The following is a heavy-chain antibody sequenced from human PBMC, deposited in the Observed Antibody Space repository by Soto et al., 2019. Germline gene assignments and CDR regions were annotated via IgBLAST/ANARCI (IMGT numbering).Heavy chain of an antibody. CDR3: ARLVDYYYYGMDV. Sequence: QLQLQESGPGLVKPSETLSLTCTVSGGSISSSSYYWGWIRQPPGKGLEWIGSIYYSGSTYYNPSLKRRVTISVDTSKNQFSLKLSSVTAADTAVYYCARLVDYYYYGMDVWGQGTTVTVSS. J-gene: IGHJ6*02. CDR1: GGSISSSSYY. CDR2: IYYSGST. V-gene: IGHV4-39*01.